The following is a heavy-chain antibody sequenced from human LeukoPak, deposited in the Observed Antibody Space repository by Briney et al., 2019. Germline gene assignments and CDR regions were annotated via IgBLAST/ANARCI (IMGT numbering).Heavy chain of an antibody. Sequence: GGSLRLSCAASGFTFSSYTMNWVRQAPGKGLEWVSSISSRSSYIYYADSVKGRFTISRDNAKNSLYLQMNSLRAEDTAVYYCARGSAKPGDYWGQGTLVTVSS. D-gene: IGHD1-14*01. CDR3: ARGSAKPGDY. J-gene: IGHJ4*02. CDR1: GFTFSSYT. CDR2: ISSRSSYI. V-gene: IGHV3-21*01.